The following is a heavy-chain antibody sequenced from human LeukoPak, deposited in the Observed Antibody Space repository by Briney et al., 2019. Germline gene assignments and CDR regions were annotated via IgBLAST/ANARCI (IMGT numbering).Heavy chain of an antibody. Sequence: GASVKVSCKASGYTFTSYDINWVRQATGQGLEWMGWMNPNSGNTGYAQKFQGRVTITRNTSISTAYMELSSLRSEDTAVYYCARGPAVPAATYYYYMDVWGKGTTVTVSS. CDR2: MNPNSGNT. V-gene: IGHV1-8*03. J-gene: IGHJ6*03. D-gene: IGHD2-2*01. CDR1: GYTFTSYD. CDR3: ARGPAVPAATYYYYMDV.